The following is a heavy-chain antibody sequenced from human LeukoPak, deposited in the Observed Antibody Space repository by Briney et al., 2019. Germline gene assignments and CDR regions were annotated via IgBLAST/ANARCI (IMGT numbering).Heavy chain of an antibody. CDR3: AKEKQRNFDY. CDR1: GSTFSNYA. Sequence: GSLRLSCAASGSTFSNYAMSWVRQAPGKGLEWGSGTSGSGDGTYYGDSVKGRFTISRDNSKNTLYLQMNRLRAEDTAVYYCAKEKQRNFDYWGQGTLVTVSS. J-gene: IGHJ4*02. V-gene: IGHV3-23*01. CDR2: TSGSGDGT.